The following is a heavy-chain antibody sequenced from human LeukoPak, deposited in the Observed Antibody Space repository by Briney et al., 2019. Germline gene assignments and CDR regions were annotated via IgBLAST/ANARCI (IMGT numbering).Heavy chain of an antibody. V-gene: IGHV1-2*02. CDR2: INPNSGGT. D-gene: IGHD6-13*01. J-gene: IGHJ4*02. CDR1: GYTFTGYY. Sequence: ASVKVSCKASGYTFTGYYMHWVRQAPGQGLEWMGWINPNSGGTNYAQKFQGRATMTRDTSISTAYMELSRLRSDDTAVYYCARPVSGDGTAAAQFDYWGQGTLVTVSS. CDR3: ARPVSGDGTAAAQFDY.